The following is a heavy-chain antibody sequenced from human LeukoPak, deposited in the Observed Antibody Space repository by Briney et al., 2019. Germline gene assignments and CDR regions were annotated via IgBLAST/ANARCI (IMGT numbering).Heavy chain of an antibody. D-gene: IGHD4-11*01. CDR2: IWSDGSNR. Sequence: GGSLRLSCAASVVIYSHYGMHWVRQAPGKGLEWVAVIWSDGSNRFYAGSVKGRFTISRDNSQNTLFLQMNSLRAEDTAMYYCARDAQRGFDYSNSLEYWGHGTLVTVSS. J-gene: IGHJ4*01. CDR1: VVIYSHYG. V-gene: IGHV3-33*01. CDR3: ARDAQRGFDYSNSLEY.